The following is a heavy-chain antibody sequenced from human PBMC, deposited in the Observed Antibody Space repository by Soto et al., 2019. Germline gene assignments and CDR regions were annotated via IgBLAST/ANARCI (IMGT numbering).Heavy chain of an antibody. CDR1: GGTFSSYT. CDR3: ARAPVTGNRPYYYYGMDV. CDR2: IIPIFGSA. V-gene: IGHV1-69*06. Sequence: QVQLVQSGAEVKKPGSSVKVSCKASGGTFSSYTISWVRQAPGQGLEWMGGIIPIFGSANHAQKFQGRVTINADKSTTTAYMEVSSLRSEDTAVYYCARAPVTGNRPYYYYGMDVWGQGTTVTVSS. D-gene: IGHD3-16*02. J-gene: IGHJ6*02.